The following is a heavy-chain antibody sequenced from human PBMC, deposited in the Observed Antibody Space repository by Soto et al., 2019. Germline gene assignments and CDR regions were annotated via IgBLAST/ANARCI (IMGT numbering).Heavy chain of an antibody. Sequence: ASVMVSCKASGYTCTSYGIRWVRQAPGQRREWMGXSXHXXXGXNXAXKXXXXVTMTRDRSRSTAYMELSSLRSDDTAVYYCARDFGEMSTISYFDHWGQGTMVTVSS. J-gene: IGHJ4*02. CDR1: GYTCTSYG. CDR3: ARDFGEMSTISYFDH. D-gene: IGHD3-16*01. CDR2: SXHXXXGX. V-gene: IGHV1-2*02.